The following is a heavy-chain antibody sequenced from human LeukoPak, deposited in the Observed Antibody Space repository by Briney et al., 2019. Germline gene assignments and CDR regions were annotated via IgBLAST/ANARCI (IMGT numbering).Heavy chain of an antibody. CDR3: ARGFHYGAAEYFQH. CDR1: GFTVSSNY. CDR2: IYSGGST. V-gene: IGHV3-66*01. Sequence: PGGSLRLSCAASGFTVSSNYMSWVRQAPGKGLEWVSVIYSGGSTYYADSVKGRFTISRDNSKNTLYLQMNSLRAEDTAVYYCARGFHYGAAEYFQHWGQGTLVTVSS. J-gene: IGHJ1*01. D-gene: IGHD1-26*01.